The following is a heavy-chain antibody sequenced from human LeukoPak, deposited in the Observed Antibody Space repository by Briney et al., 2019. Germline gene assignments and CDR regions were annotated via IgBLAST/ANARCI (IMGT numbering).Heavy chain of an antibody. D-gene: IGHD2-21*02. CDR3: ARNVVVVTALGAFDI. V-gene: IGHV4-59*08. Sequence: TSETLSLTCTVSGGSMSSYYWSWIRQPPGKGLEWIGYIYYSGSTKYNPSLKSRVTISVDTSKNQFSLKLSSVTAADTAVYYCARNVVVVTALGAFDIWGQGTMVTVSS. CDR2: IYYSGST. J-gene: IGHJ3*02. CDR1: GGSMSSYY.